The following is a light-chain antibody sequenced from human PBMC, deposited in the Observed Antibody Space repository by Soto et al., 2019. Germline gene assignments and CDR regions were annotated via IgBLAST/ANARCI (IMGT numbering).Light chain of an antibody. CDR1: QNLVYGSNNDSY. J-gene: IGKJ4*01. CDR3: QQYYNTPLT. V-gene: IGKV4-1*01. CDR2: WAS. Sequence: DIVMTQCPDSLAVSLGERATINCTYSQNLVYGSNNDSYLAWYKQRLGHRPKXXFYWASTRESGVPDRFSGSGSGTDFSLTISNLQAEDVEIYYCQQYYNTPLTFGGGTKVDIK.